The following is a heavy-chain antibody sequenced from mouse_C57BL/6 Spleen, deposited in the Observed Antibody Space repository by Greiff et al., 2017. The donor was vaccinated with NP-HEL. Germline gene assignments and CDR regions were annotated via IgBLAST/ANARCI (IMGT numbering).Heavy chain of an antibody. CDR1: GFTFSDFY. Sequence: EVKLMDSGGGLVQSGRSLRLSCATSGFTFSDFYMEWVRQAPGKGLEWIAASRNKANDYTTEYSASVKGRFIVSRDTSQSILYLQMNALRAEDTAIYYCARDAYDGVLDYWGQGTTLTVSS. CDR3: ARDAYDGVLDY. V-gene: IGHV7-1*01. D-gene: IGHD2-3*01. CDR2: SRNKANDYTT. J-gene: IGHJ2*01.